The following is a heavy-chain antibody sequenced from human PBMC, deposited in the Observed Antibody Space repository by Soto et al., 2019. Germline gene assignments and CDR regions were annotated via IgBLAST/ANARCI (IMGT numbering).Heavy chain of an antibody. CDR3: ARAYNWNYARYYYGMDV. V-gene: IGHV1-3*05. Sequence: QVQLVQSGAEEKKPGASVKVSCKASGYTFTSYAMHWVRQAPGERLEWMGWINAGNGNTKYSQKFQGRVTITRDTSASTAYMELSSLRSEDTAVYYCARAYNWNYARYYYGMDVWGQGTTVTVSS. D-gene: IGHD1-7*01. CDR1: GYTFTSYA. J-gene: IGHJ6*02. CDR2: INAGNGNT.